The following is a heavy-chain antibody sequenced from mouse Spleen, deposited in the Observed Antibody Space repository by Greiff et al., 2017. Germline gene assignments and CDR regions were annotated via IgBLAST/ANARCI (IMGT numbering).Heavy chain of an antibody. CDR2: INPGSGGT. CDR3: ARMHYCGSSY. V-gene: IGHV1-54*01. D-gene: IGHD1-1*01. Sequence: QVQLQQSGAELVRPGTSVKVSCKASGYAFTNYLIEWVKQRPGQGLEWIGVINPGSGGTNYNEKFKGKATLTADKSSSTAYMQLSSLTSEDSAFYCCARMHYCGSSYWGQGTLVTVSA. J-gene: IGHJ3*01. CDR1: GYAFTNYL.